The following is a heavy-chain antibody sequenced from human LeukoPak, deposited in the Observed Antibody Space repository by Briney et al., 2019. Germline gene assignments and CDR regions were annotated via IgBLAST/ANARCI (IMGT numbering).Heavy chain of an antibody. V-gene: IGHV1-69*06. D-gene: IGHD4-17*01. J-gene: IGHJ3*02. Sequence: ASVKVSCKASGGTFSSYAISWVRQAPGQGLEWMGGIIPIFGTANYAQKFQGRVTITADKSTSTAYMELSSLRSEDTAVYYCARVDGDYDAFDIWGQGTMVTVSS. CDR2: IIPIFGTA. CDR3: ARVDGDYDAFDI. CDR1: GGTFSSYA.